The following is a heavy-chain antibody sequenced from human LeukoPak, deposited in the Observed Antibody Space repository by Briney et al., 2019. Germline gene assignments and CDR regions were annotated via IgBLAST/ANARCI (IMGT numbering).Heavy chain of an antibody. Sequence: SETLSLTCAVYGGSFSGYHWKWIRQTPGRGLEWIGEINHRGSTHYNPSLESRVTISVDTSKNQFSLKLSSVTAADTGVYYCARDPTTVVTLPYYFDFWGQGTQVTVSS. CDR3: ARDPTTVVTLPYYFDF. CDR1: GGSFSGYH. D-gene: IGHD4-23*01. J-gene: IGHJ4*02. V-gene: IGHV4-34*01. CDR2: INHRGST.